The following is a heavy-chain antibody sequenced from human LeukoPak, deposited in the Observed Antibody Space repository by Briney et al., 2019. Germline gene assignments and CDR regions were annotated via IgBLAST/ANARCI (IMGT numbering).Heavy chain of an antibody. CDR3: VRGGSGSYFSWLDP. V-gene: IGHV1-2*02. Sequence: ASVKVSCKASGYTFTGYYIHWVRQAPGQGLECVGWINPNSGGTNYAQKFQGRVTMTRDTSISTAYMELSRLRSDDTAVYYCVRGGSGSYFSWLDPWVQGTLVTVCS. CDR2: INPNSGGT. D-gene: IGHD3-10*01. CDR1: GYTFTGYY. J-gene: IGHJ5*02.